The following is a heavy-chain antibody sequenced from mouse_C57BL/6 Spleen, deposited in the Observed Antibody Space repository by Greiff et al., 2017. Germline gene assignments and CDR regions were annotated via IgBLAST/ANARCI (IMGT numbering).Heavy chain of an antibody. CDR2: INPYNGGT. D-gene: IGHD2-2*01. J-gene: IGHJ2*01. V-gene: IGHV1-19*01. Sequence: VQLQQSGPVLVKPGASVKMSCKASGYSFTDYYMNWVKQSHGKSLEWIGVINPYNGGTSYNQKFKGKATLTVDKSSSTAYMELNSLTSEDSAVYYCARVVTGVYFDYWGQGTTLTVSS. CDR1: GYSFTDYY. CDR3: ARVVTGVYFDY.